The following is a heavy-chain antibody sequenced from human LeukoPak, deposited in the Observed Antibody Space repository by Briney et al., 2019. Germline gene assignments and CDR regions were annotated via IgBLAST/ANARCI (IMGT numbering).Heavy chain of an antibody. CDR1: GFTFSTYG. D-gene: IGHD3-22*01. CDR2: IRFDGTNK. V-gene: IGHV3-30*02. J-gene: IGHJ4*02. Sequence: GESLRLSCAASGFTFSTYGMHWVRQAPGKGLEWVAFIRFDGTNKYYADSVKGRFTISRDNSKNTVYLQMNSLRTEDTAVYYCAKDSAYYLYYFDYWGQGTLVTVSS. CDR3: AKDSAYYLYYFDY.